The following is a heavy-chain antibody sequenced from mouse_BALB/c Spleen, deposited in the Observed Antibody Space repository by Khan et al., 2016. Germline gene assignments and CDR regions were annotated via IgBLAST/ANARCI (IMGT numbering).Heavy chain of an antibody. CDR2: ISYSGST. D-gene: IGHD2-3*01. J-gene: IGHJ2*01. CDR1: GDSITSGY. CDR3: AGYDGYVFDY. Sequence: EVQLQESGPSLVKPSQTLSLTCSVTGDSITSGYWNWIRKFPGHKLEYMGYISYSGSTYYNPSHKSRISIPRDTSKTQSYPQLIFVTTEDTAAYDWAGYDGYVFDYWGQGTALTVSS. V-gene: IGHV3-8*02.